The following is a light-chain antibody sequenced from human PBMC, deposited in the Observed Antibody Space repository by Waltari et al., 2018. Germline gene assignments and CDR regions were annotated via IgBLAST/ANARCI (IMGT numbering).Light chain of an antibody. CDR1: QTLSSSY. V-gene: IGKV3-20*01. CDR2: GAS. CDR3: QQYGNSPPT. J-gene: IGKJ4*01. Sequence: EIVLTQSPGTLSLSPGERVTLSCRASQTLSSSYLAWYQQKPGQAPRLLIYGASSRATGIPDKFSGSVSGTDFTLTISRLEAEDFAVYYCQQYGNSPPTFGGGTKVEIK.